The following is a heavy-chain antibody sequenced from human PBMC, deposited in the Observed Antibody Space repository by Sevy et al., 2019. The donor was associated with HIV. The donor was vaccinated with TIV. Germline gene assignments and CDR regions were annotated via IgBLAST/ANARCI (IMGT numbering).Heavy chain of an antibody. CDR3: ARDLQGSGGDEAFDV. D-gene: IGHD6-19*01. V-gene: IGHV3-48*03. CDR1: GFTFTSYD. Sequence: GGSLRLSCAASGFTFTSYDMNWVRQAPGKGLEWVSYIGSSGSAIYYADSVKGRFTISRDNAKNSLYLQMNSLRAEDTAVYYCARDLQGSGGDEAFDVWGQGTMVTVSS. CDR2: IGSSGSAI. J-gene: IGHJ3*01.